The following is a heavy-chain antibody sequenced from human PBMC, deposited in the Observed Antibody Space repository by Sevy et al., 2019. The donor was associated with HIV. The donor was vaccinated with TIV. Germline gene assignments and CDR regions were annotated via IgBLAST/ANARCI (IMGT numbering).Heavy chain of an antibody. Sequence: GGSLRLSCAASGFTFSSYWMSWVRQAPGKGLEWVANINQDGSEKHYGDSVKGRVTISRDRSKNSLFLQVHGLRVEDTAVYYCARDSKADYNYGLEEMMAYWGQGTLVTVSS. CDR3: ARDSKADYNYGLEEMMAY. V-gene: IGHV3-7*01. D-gene: IGHD3-16*01. CDR1: GFTFSSYW. CDR2: INQDGSEK. J-gene: IGHJ4*02.